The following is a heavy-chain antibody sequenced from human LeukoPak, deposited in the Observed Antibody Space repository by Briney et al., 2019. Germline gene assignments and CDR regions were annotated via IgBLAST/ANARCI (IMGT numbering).Heavy chain of an antibody. CDR3: ARVTTRYCSRTSCFLDYYYYYMDV. CDR1: GFTFSSSA. CDR2: ISSSGRTV. D-gene: IGHD2-2*01. Sequence: GGSLRLSCAASGFTFSSSAMSWVRQAPGKGLEWISYISSSGRTVDQADSVKGRFTISRDNAKNSLYLQMNSLRVEDTAVYYCARVTTRYCSRTSCFLDYYYYYMDVWGKGTTVTVSS. J-gene: IGHJ6*03. V-gene: IGHV3-48*04.